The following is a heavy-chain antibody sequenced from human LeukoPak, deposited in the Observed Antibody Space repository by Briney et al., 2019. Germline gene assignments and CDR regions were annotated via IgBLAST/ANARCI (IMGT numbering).Heavy chain of an antibody. D-gene: IGHD2-21*01. V-gene: IGHV1-8*03. Sequence: GASVKVSCKASGYTFTSYDINWVRQATGQGLEWMGWMNPNSGNTGYAQKFQGRVTITRNTSISTAYMELSSLRSEDTAVYYCARIAVLRDGFDIWGQGTMVTVSS. CDR2: MNPNSGNT. CDR1: GYTFTSYD. J-gene: IGHJ3*02. CDR3: ARIAVLRDGFDI.